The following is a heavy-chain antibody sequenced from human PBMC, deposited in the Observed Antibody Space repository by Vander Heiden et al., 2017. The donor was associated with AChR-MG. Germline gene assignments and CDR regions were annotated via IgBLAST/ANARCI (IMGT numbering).Heavy chain of an antibody. V-gene: IGHV4-39*01. CDR1: GGSISSSTYY. D-gene: IGHD4-4*01. Sequence: LQLQESGPGLVKPSETLSLTCTVSGGSISSSTYYWGWVRQPPGKGLEWIGNFYYSGSTYYNPSLKSRVTISVDTSKNQFSLKLNSVTAADTAVYYCATGNPGFDYWGQGTLVTVSS. J-gene: IGHJ4*02. CDR2: FYYSGST. CDR3: ATGNPGFDY.